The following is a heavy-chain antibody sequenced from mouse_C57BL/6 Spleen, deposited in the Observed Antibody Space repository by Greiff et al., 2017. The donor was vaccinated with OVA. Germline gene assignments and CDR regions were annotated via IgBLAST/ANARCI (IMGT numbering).Heavy chain of an antibody. V-gene: IGHV2-3*01. CDR3: AKPQYDYDVGGFAY. J-gene: IGHJ3*01. Sequence: VMLVESGPGLVAPSQSLSITCTVSGFSLTSYGVSCVRQPPGKGLEWLGVIWGDGSTNYHSALISRLSISKDNDKSQVFLKLNSLQTDDTATYYCAKPQYDYDVGGFAYWGQGTLVTVSA. CDR1: GFSLTSYG. CDR2: IWGDGST. D-gene: IGHD2-4*01.